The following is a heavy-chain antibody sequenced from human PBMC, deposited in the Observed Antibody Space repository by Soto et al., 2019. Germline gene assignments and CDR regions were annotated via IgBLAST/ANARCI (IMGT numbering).Heavy chain of an antibody. Sequence: QVQLQESGPGLVKPSETLSLTCTVSGGSISSNYWSWIRQSLGKGLELIGYIYYSGSTNYNPSLKSRFTISIDTSKNEFALKLRSVTAADTAVYYCARLRPVVGTTTFFDYWGQGTLVTVSS. CDR3: ARLRPVVGTTTFFDY. V-gene: IGHV4-59*08. CDR1: GGSISSNY. D-gene: IGHD1-26*01. CDR2: IYYSGST. J-gene: IGHJ4*02.